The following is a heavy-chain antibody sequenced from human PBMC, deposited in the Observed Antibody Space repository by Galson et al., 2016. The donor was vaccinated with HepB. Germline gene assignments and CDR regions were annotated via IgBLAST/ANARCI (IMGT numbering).Heavy chain of an antibody. J-gene: IGHJ5*02. Sequence: SLRLSCAASGFTFTDYYMIWIRQAPGQGLMWVARIEGDGTRPIYAASVEGRFIISSDSAENTVYLQMNRLRTEDTALYYCARDLSGPDRWGQGTLVTVSP. CDR1: GFTFTDYY. CDR2: IEGDGTRP. CDR3: ARDLSGPDR. V-gene: IGHV3-74*01.